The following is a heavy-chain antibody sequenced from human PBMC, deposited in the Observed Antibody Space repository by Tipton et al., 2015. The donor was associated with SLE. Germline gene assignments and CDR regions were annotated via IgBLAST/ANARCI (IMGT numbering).Heavy chain of an antibody. D-gene: IGHD1-26*01. CDR3: ARDPVGRDWYFDL. J-gene: IGHJ2*01. CDR1: GFTFSTYG. Sequence: SLRLSCAASGFTFSTYGMHWVRQAPGKGLEGVAVIWYDGSNKYYADSVKGRFTISRDNSKNTLYLQMNSLRAEDTAVYYCARDPVGRDWYFDLWGRGTLITVPS. CDR2: IWYDGSNK. V-gene: IGHV3-33*01.